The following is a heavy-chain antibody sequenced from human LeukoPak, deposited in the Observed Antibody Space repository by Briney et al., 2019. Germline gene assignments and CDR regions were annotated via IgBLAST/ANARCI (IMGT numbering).Heavy chain of an antibody. V-gene: IGHV4-59*12. J-gene: IGHJ4*02. CDR2: VSYGGST. CDR3: AREKAYGDYGSEDY. CDR1: GGSISNYY. Sequence: SETLSLTCTVSGGSISNYYWNWIRQPPGKGLEWIGYVSYGGSTNYNPSLKSRVTISLYTSKNQFSLKLSSVTAADTAVYYCAREKAYGDYGSEDYWGQGTLVTVSS. D-gene: IGHD4-17*01.